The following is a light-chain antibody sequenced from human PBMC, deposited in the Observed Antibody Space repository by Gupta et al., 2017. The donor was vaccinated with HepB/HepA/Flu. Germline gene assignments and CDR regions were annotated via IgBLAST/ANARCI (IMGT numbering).Light chain of an antibody. CDR1: QSIRSW. CDR2: KAS. Sequence: LSASVGERVTITCRASQSIRSWLAWYQQKPGKAPKLLIYKASNLESGVPSRFSGGGSGTEFTLTISSLQPDDFATYYCHQYNSFSPWTFGQGTKVEIK. CDR3: HQYNSFSPWT. V-gene: IGKV1-5*03. J-gene: IGKJ1*01.